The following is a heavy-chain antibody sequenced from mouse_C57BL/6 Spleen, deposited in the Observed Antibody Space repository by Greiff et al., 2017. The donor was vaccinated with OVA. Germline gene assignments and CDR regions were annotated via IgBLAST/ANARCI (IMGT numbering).Heavy chain of an antibody. CDR2: IDPSDSYS. V-gene: IGHV1-69*01. Sequence: QVQLQQSGAELVMPWASVKLSCKASGYPFTSHWLHWVKQRPGQGLEWVGEIDPSDSYSNYNQKFKGKSTLPVDKSSSTAYMQLSSLTSEDSAVYYCARLGYAMDYWGQGTSVTVSS. CDR3: ARLGYAMDY. CDR1: GYPFTSHW. J-gene: IGHJ4*01.